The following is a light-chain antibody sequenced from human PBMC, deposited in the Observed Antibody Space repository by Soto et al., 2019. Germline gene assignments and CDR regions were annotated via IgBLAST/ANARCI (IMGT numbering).Light chain of an antibody. Sequence: DIQMPQSPSSLSASVGDRVTITCQASQAISTYLNWYQQKPGKAPKVLINDASNLQTGVPSRFSGGGFGTHFTVTISSLQPEDIATYYCQQYDNLPYTFGQGTKLEIK. J-gene: IGKJ2*01. CDR3: QQYDNLPYT. CDR1: QAISTY. CDR2: DAS. V-gene: IGKV1-33*01.